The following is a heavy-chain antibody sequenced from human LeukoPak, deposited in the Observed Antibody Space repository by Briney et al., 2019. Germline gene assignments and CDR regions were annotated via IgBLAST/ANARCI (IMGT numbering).Heavy chain of an antibody. V-gene: IGHV4-34*01. D-gene: IGHD3-3*01. CDR1: GGSFSGYY. Sequence: SETLSLTCAVYGGSFSGYYWSWIRQPPGKGLEWIGEINHSGSTNYNPSLKSRVTISVNTSKNQFSLKLSPVTAADTAVYYCARDPNDFWSGLDYWGQGTLVTVSS. CDR2: INHSGST. J-gene: IGHJ4*02. CDR3: ARDPNDFWSGLDY.